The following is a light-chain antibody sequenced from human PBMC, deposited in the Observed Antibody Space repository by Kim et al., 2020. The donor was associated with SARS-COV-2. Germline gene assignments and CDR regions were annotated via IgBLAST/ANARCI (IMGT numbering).Light chain of an antibody. CDR1: TGTVTSSHY. V-gene: IGLV7-46*01. Sequence: QAVVTQEPSLPFSPGGTVTLTCGSSTGTVTSSHYPCWFQQKPGQAPRTLVYSGTNKHSWTPARFSGSLLGGKAALTLSGAQPEDEAEYYCLLSYGGPRVFGGGTQLTVL. CDR3: LLSYGGPRV. J-gene: IGLJ2*01. CDR2: SGT.